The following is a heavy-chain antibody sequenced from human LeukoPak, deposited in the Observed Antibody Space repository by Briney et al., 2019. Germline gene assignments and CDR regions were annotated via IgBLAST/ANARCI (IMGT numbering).Heavy chain of an antibody. Sequence: GGSLRPSCAASGFTFSSYGMHWVRQAPGKGLEWVAVIWYDGSNKYYADSVKGRFTISRDNSKNTLYLQMNSLRAEDTAVYYCARDSGSGWYPYYYYYYGMDVWGQGTTVTVSS. J-gene: IGHJ6*02. CDR3: ARDSGSGWYPYYYYYYGMDV. V-gene: IGHV3-33*01. D-gene: IGHD6-19*01. CDR1: GFTFSSYG. CDR2: IWYDGSNK.